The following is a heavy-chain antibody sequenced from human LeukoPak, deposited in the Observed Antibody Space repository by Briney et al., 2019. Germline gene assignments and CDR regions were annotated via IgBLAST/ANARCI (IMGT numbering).Heavy chain of an antibody. CDR2: ISSSGSTI. J-gene: IGHJ4*02. CDR1: GFTFSSYE. CDR3: ARGTTVTIYDY. Sequence: SLRLSCAASGFTFSSYEMNWVRQAPGKGLEWVSYISSSGSTIYYADSVKGRFTISRDNAKNSLYLQMNSLRPEDTAVYYCARGTTVTIYDYWGQGTLVTVSS. V-gene: IGHV3-48*03. D-gene: IGHD4-17*01.